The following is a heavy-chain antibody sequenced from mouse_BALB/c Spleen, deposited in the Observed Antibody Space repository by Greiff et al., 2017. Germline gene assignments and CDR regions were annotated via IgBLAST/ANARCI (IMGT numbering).Heavy chain of an antibody. CDR3: AIYGYDGAWFAY. CDR1: GFSLTGYG. CDR2: IWGDGST. Sequence: VKLMESGPGLVAPSQSLSITCTVSGFSLTGYGVNWVRQPPGKGLEWLGMIWGDGSTDYHSALKSRLSISKDNSKSQVFLKMNSLQTDDTATYYCAIYGYDGAWFAYWGQGTLVTVSA. V-gene: IGHV2-6-7*01. J-gene: IGHJ3*01. D-gene: IGHD2-2*01.